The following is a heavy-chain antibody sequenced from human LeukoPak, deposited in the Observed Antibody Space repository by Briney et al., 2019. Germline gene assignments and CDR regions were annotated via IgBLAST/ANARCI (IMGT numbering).Heavy chain of an antibody. Sequence: ASVKVSCKASGYSFIDFYIHFVRQAPGQGLEWMGWINPNSGDTKYAQTFQGRVTMSGDTSISTAYMELSSLTLDDTAVYYCARIPYYDGAHYYDDYWGQGTLVTVSS. CDR1: GYSFIDFY. D-gene: IGHD3-22*01. V-gene: IGHV1-2*02. CDR2: INPNSGDT. J-gene: IGHJ4*02. CDR3: ARIPYYDGAHYYDDY.